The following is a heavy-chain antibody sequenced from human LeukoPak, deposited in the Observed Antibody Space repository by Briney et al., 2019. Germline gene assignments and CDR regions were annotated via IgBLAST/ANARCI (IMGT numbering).Heavy chain of an antibody. J-gene: IGHJ5*02. V-gene: IGHV1-18*01. D-gene: IGHD2-2*01. CDR2: ISAYNGNT. CDR3: ARDVGDIVTVPAAISVP. CDR1: GYTFSSYG. Sequence: ASVKVSCKASGYTFSSYGISWVRQAPGQGLEWLGWISAYNGNTNYAQMVQGRVTMTTDTSTSTAYMEVRSLRSDDTAMYYCARDVGDIVTVPAAISVPWGQGTLVTVSS.